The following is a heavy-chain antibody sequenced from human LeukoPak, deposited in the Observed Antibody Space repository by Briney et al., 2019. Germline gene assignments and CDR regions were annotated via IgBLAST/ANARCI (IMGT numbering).Heavy chain of an antibody. V-gene: IGHV3-7*01. D-gene: IGHD5-12*01. Sequence: GGSLRLSCVASGFTFSEYYMTWIRQAPGKGLEWVAHINQDGSEEHYMDSVKARFTISRDNAKNSLSLQMNSLRAEDTAVYYCVRDGGVSGYDLLDYRGQGTLVTVSS. CDR1: GFTFSEYY. J-gene: IGHJ4*02. CDR2: INQDGSEE. CDR3: VRDGGVSGYDLLDY.